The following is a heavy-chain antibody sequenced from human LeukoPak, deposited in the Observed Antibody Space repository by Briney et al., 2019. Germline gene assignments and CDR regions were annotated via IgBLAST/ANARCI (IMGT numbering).Heavy chain of an antibody. CDR3: ARVMDCSGGSCYENWFDP. CDR2: IYYSGST. D-gene: IGHD2-15*01. Sequence: SETLSLTCTVSGGSISSYYWSWIRQPPGKGLEWIGYIYYSGSTNYNPSLKGRVTISVDTSKNQFSLKLSSVTAADTAVYYCARVMDCSGGSCYENWFDPWDQGTLVTVSS. V-gene: IGHV4-59*01. J-gene: IGHJ5*02. CDR1: GGSISSYY.